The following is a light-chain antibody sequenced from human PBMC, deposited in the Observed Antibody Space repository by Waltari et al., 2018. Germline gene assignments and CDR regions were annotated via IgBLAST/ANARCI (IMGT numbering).Light chain of an antibody. CDR2: DVS. J-gene: IGLJ3*02. Sequence: QSALTQPASVSGSPGQSITISCTGTSSAVGGYNYVSWYQPHPGKAPKVMIYDVSKRPSGVSNRFSGSKSGNTASLTISGLQAEDEADYYCSSYTSSSTWVFGGGTKLTVL. CDR1: SSAVGGYNY. V-gene: IGLV2-14*01. CDR3: SSYTSSSTWV.